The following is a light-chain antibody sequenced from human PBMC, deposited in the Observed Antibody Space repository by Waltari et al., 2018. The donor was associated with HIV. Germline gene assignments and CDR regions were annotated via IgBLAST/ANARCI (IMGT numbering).Light chain of an antibody. CDR1: SGNIASHY. Sequence: FMLTQPHSVSESPGKTVTISCTRSSGNIASHYVQWYQQRPGSSPTTVIYEDKHRPSGVPDRFSGSIDSSSNSASLTISGLKTEDEADYYCQSFDSTNQVFGGGTKLTVL. J-gene: IGLJ3*02. CDR3: QSFDSTNQV. V-gene: IGLV6-57*01. CDR2: EDK.